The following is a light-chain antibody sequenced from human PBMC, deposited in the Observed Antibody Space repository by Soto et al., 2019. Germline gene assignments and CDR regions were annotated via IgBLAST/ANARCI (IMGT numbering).Light chain of an antibody. Sequence: QSVLTQPPSASGTPGQSVTISCSGSSSNIGSNTVNWYQQLPGTAPKLLIDSNTHRPSGVPDRFSGSKSGTSASLAISGLQSEDEADYYCAAWDDSLNTYVFGTGTKLTVL. CDR3: AAWDDSLNTYV. CDR1: SSNIGSNT. V-gene: IGLV1-44*01. J-gene: IGLJ1*01. CDR2: SNT.